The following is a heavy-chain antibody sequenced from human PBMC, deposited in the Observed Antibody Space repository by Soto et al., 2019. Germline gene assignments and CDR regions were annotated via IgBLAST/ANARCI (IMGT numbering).Heavy chain of an antibody. V-gene: IGHV1-18*01. J-gene: IGHJ6*02. CDR3: ARAYQWLVQNYSGMDV. D-gene: IGHD6-19*01. CDR2: ISAYNGNT. Sequence: ASVKVSCKASGYTFTSYGISWVRQAPGQGLEWMGWISAYNGNTNYAQKLQGRVTMTTDTSTSTAYMELRSLRSDDTAVYYCARAYQWLVQNYSGMDVWGQGTTVTVSS. CDR1: GYTFTSYG.